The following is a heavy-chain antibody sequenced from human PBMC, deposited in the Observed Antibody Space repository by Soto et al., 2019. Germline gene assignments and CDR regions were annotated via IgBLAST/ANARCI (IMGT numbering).Heavy chain of an antibody. CDR2: IWFDGTRK. V-gene: IGHV3-33*01. CDR1: GFTISTYG. D-gene: IGHD6-13*01. J-gene: IGHJ5*02. Sequence: QVQLVESGEGGAQPGRSLRLSCGASGFTISTYGMHWVRQAPGKGLEWVAVIWFDGTRKYYADSVKGRFTISRDTSKNTLYLQMDSLRVEDTAVYYCAVAAAEGWFDPWGQGTLVTVSS. CDR3: AVAAAEGWFDP.